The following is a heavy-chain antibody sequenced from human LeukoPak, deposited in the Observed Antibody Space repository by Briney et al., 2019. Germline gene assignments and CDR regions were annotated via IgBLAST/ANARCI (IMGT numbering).Heavy chain of an antibody. CDR1: GYSISSGYY. CDR3: ARRPVGATTGIDY. V-gene: IGHV4-38-2*01. Sequence: PSETLSLTCAVSGYSISSGYYWGWIRQPPGKGLEWIGSIYHSGSTYYNPSLKSRVTISVDTSKNQFSLKLSSVTAADTAVYYCARRPVGATTGIDYWGQGTLVTVSS. D-gene: IGHD1-26*01. CDR2: IYHSGST. J-gene: IGHJ4*02.